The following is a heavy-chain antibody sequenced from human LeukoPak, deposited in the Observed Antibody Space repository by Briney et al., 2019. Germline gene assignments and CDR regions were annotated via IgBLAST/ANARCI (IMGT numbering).Heavy chain of an antibody. CDR3: ARVDTVSGILV. D-gene: IGHD5-18*01. V-gene: IGHV3-30*14. Sequence: GGSLRLSCAASGFTFGSYAMYWVRQAPGKGLEWVAVISYDGNDKYYADSVKGRFTISKDNFENTVYLQMNSLRADDTAVYYCARVDTVSGILVWGQGTLVTVSS. J-gene: IGHJ4*02. CDR1: GFTFGSYA. CDR2: ISYDGNDK.